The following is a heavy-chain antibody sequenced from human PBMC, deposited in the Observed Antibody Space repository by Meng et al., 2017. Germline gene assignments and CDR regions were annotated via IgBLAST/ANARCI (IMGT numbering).Heavy chain of an antibody. Sequence: GQLVQSGPVLKKPGSSLKVSCKASGGTFSSYAISWVRQAPGQGLEWMGGIIPIFGTANDAQKFQGRVTITADESTSTAYMELSSLRSEDTAVYYCTMVRGVSTIAMFCFDPWGQGTLVTVSS. CDR1: GGTFSSYA. V-gene: IGHV1-69*01. CDR2: IIPIFGTA. J-gene: IGHJ5*02. D-gene: IGHD3-10*01. CDR3: TMVRGVSTIAMFCFDP.